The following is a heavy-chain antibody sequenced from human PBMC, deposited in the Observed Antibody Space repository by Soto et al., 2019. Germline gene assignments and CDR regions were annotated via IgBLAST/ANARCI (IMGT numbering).Heavy chain of an antibody. V-gene: IGHV4-34*01. J-gene: IGHJ5*02. Sequence: QVQLQQWGAGLLKPSETLSLTCAVYGGSFSGYYWSWIRQPPGKGLEWIGEINHSGSTNYNPSLKSRVTISVDTSKNQFSLKLSSVTAADTAVYYCARGKVWYYDSSGYYSYNWFDPWGQGTLVTVSS. CDR3: ARGKVWYYDSSGYYSYNWFDP. D-gene: IGHD3-22*01. CDR2: INHSGST. CDR1: GGSFSGYY.